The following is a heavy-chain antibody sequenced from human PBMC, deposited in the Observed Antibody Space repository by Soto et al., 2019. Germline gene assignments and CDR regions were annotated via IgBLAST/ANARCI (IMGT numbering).Heavy chain of an antibody. CDR2: IYYSGST. J-gene: IGHJ2*01. V-gene: IGHV4-39*01. D-gene: IGHD6-19*01. Sequence: QLQLQESGPGLVKPSETLSLTCTVSGGSISSSSYYWGWIRQPPGKGLEWVGSIYYSGSTSYNPSLKSRVSIAVDTSKNQFALKLSSVTAADTAVYYCARKVYSSGGSRLRYFDLWGRGTLVTVSS. CDR1: GGSISSSSYY. CDR3: ARKVYSSGGSRLRYFDL.